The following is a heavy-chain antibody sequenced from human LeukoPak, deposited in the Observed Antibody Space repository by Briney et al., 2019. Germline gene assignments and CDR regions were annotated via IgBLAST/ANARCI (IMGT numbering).Heavy chain of an antibody. J-gene: IGHJ4*02. CDR1: GFTFSSYG. CDR2: ISSNGGST. Sequence: GGSLRLSCATSGFTFSSYGMHWVRQAPGKGLEYVSAISSNGGSTYYANSVKGRFTISRDNSKNTLYLQMGSLRAEDMAVYYCARVRGYSYGSSDYWGQGTLVTVSS. D-gene: IGHD5-18*01. CDR3: ARVRGYSYGSSDY. V-gene: IGHV3-64*01.